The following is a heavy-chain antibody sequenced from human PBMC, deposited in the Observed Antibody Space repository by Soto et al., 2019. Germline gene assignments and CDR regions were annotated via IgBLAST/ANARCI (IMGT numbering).Heavy chain of an antibody. CDR3: AHCGYWEGYYPDY. V-gene: IGHV2-5*02. Sequence: QITLKESGPTLVKPTQTLTLTCTFSGFSLSTNGVGVGWIRQPPGKALEGLALIYWDDDKGYSPCLKSRLNIHKHTTEHRFVLTMTNTDPVDTATYCCAHCGYWEGYYPDYGGQGPLVTVSS. CDR2: IYWDDDK. CDR1: GFSLSTNGVG. D-gene: IGHD2-21*02. J-gene: IGHJ4*01.